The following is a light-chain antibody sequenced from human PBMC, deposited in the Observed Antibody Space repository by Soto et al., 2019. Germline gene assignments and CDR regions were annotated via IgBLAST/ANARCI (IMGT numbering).Light chain of an antibody. CDR2: GTS. V-gene: IGKV3-15*01. CDR3: QQYNKCPPLT. J-gene: IGKJ4*01. Sequence: EIVMTQSPATLSVSPGERATLSCRASQSVSSNLAWYQQKPGQAPRLLIYGTSTRATGIPARFSGSGSGTEFTLTISSLPSEDFAVYYCQQYNKCPPLTFGGGTKVEIK. CDR1: QSVSSN.